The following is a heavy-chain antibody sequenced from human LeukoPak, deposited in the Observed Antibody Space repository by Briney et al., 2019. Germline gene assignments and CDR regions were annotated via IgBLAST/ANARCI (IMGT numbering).Heavy chain of an antibody. CDR2: IYYSGST. Sequence: SETLSLTWTDSGGSSSSYDWGWIRQPPGKGLEWIGYIYYSGSTNYNPSLKSRVTISVETSKNQFSLKLSSVTAADTAVYYCARELDGSGSYPQNWFDPWGQGTLVTVSS. V-gene: IGHV4-59*01. J-gene: IGHJ5*02. D-gene: IGHD3-10*01. CDR1: GGSSSSYD. CDR3: ARELDGSGSYPQNWFDP.